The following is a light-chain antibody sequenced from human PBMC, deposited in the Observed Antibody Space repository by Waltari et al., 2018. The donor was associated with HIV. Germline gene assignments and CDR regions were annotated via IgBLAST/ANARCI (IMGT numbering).Light chain of an antibody. CDR2: DVS. CDR1: SSAVGGYNH. Sequence: QSALTQPASVPGSPGQSITISCIGTSSAVGGYNHVTWYQQHPGKAPKLIIYDVSNRPSGVSNRFSGSKSGNTASLTISGLQAEDEADYYCSSYTSSSTLVVFGGGTKLTVL. CDR3: SSYTSSSTLVV. V-gene: IGLV2-14*01. J-gene: IGLJ2*01.